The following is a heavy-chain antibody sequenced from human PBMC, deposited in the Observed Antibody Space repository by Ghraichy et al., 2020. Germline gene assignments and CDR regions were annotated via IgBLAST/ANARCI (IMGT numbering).Heavy chain of an antibody. V-gene: IGHV3-30-3*01. CDR2: ISYDGSNK. J-gene: IGHJ6*02. D-gene: IGHD6-25*01. CDR3: ARDRASSEYYYYYGMDV. CDR1: GFTFSSYA. Sequence: GGSLRLSCAASGFTFSSYAMHWVRQAPGKGLEWVAVISYDGSNKYYADSVKGRFTISRDNSKNTLYLQMNSLRAEDTAVYYCARDRASSEYYYYYGMDVWGQRATVTVSS.